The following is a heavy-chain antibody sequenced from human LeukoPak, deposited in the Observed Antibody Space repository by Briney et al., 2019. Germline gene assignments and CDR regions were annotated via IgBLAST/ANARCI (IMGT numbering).Heavy chain of an antibody. CDR3: AKEYRTVYYGSGSHFDY. CDR1: GFTFSSYA. V-gene: IGHV3-23*01. CDR2: ISGSGGST. D-gene: IGHD3-10*01. J-gene: IGHJ4*02. Sequence: GGSLRLSCAASGFTFSSYAMSWVRQAPGKGLEWVSAISGSGGSTYYADSVKGRFTISRDNSKNTLYLQMNSLRAEDTAVYYCAKEYRTVYYGSGSHFDYWGQGALVTVSS.